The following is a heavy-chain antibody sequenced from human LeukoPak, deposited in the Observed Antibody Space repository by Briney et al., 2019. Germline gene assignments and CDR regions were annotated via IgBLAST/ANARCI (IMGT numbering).Heavy chain of an antibody. D-gene: IGHD3-10*01. CDR1: GFTFSSYS. J-gene: IGHJ4*02. CDR2: ISSSSSYI. Sequence: GGSLRLSCAASGFTFSSYSMNWVRQAPGKGLEWVSSISSSSSYIYYADSVKGRFTISRDNAKNSLYLQMNSLRAEDTAVYYCARDRSGGSGSYYKRMDYWGQGTLVTVSS. CDR3: ARDRSGGSGSYYKRMDY. V-gene: IGHV3-21*01.